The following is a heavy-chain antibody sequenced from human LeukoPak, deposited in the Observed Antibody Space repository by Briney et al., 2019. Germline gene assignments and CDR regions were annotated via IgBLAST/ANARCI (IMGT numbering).Heavy chain of an antibody. D-gene: IGHD6-13*01. CDR2: TYYSGST. V-gene: IGHV4-39*01. Sequence: SETLSLTCTVSGGSISSSRYYWGWIRQPPGKGLEWIGSTYYSGSTYYNPSLKSRVTISVDTSKNQFSLKLSSVTAADTAVYYCASSPYSSSWYAAPNNWFDPWGQGTLVTVSS. CDR1: GGSISSSRYY. J-gene: IGHJ5*02. CDR3: ASSPYSSSWYAAPNNWFDP.